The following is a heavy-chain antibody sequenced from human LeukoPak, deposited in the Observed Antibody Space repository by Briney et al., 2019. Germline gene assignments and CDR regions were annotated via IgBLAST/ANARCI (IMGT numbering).Heavy chain of an antibody. J-gene: IGHJ3*02. CDR1: GFTFSSYG. CDR2: IWYDGRNK. CDR3: ARVNRGDAFDI. D-gene: IGHD3-16*02. V-gene: IGHV3-33*01. Sequence: QPGRSLRLSCAASGFTFSSYGIQWVRQAPGKGLEWVAVIWYDGRNKFYADSLKGRFTISRDNSENTLYLQMNSLRAEDTAVYYCARVNRGDAFDIWGQGTLVTVSS.